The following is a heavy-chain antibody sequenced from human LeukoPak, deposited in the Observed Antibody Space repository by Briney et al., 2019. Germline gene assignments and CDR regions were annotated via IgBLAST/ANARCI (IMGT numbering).Heavy chain of an antibody. D-gene: IGHD2-8*01. J-gene: IGHJ4*02. CDR1: GGTFSSYA. Sequence: SVKVSCKASGGTFSSYAISWVRQAPGQGLEWMGGIIPIFGTANYAQKFQGRVTITTDESTSTAYMELSSLRSEDTAVYYCARDAEVAYCTNGVCSYYFDYWGQGTLVTVSS. CDR2: IIPIFGTA. CDR3: ARDAEVAYCTNGVCSYYFDY. V-gene: IGHV1-69*05.